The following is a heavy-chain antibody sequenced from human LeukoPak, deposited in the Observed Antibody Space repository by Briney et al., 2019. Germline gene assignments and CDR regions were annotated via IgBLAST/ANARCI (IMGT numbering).Heavy chain of an antibody. J-gene: IGHJ6*02. CDR3: ARDRGNQPLHHDTDVLYYYYGMDV. CDR2: IYYSGST. CDR1: GGSISGSY. V-gene: IGHV4-59*01. Sequence: PSGTLSLTCTVPGGSISGSYWSWICQPPGKGRWRRGYIYYSGSTNNNPSPKSRATTSVDASKNQFSLRLSSVTAADTAVYYCARDRGNQPLHHDTDVLYYYYGMDVWGQGTTVTVSS. D-gene: IGHD3-10*01.